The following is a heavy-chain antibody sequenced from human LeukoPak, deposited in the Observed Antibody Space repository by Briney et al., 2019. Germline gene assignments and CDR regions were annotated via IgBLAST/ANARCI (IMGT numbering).Heavy chain of an antibody. J-gene: IGHJ4*02. V-gene: IGHV4-39*07. D-gene: IGHD5-24*01. CDR2: IYYRGSA. CDR1: GGSISSSSYF. Sequence: PSETLSLTCTVSGGSISSSSYFWGWIRQPPGKGLEWIGSIYYRGSAYYNPSLKSRVTISVDTSKNQFSLKLSSVTAADTAVYYCARVPRVDYYFDYWGQGTLVTVSS. CDR3: ARVPRVDYYFDY.